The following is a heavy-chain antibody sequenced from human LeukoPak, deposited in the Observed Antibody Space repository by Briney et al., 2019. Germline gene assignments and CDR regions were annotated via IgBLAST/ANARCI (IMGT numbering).Heavy chain of an antibody. CDR2: ISASGTLT. V-gene: IGHV3-23*01. D-gene: IGHD6-13*01. Sequence: GGSLRLSCAASGFTFSSYGMSWVRQAPGKGLEWISYISASGTLTHYADSVEGRFTISRDNSKNTLYLQMNSLRAEDTAVYYCAKDLTAAGGYWGQGTLVTVSS. CDR1: GFTFSSYG. J-gene: IGHJ4*02. CDR3: AKDLTAAGGY.